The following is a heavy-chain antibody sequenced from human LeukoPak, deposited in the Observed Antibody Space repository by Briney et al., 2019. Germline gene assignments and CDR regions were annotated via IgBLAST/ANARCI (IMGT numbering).Heavy chain of an antibody. CDR3: ARVLGYCSGGSCYGDY. CDR1: GFTFNNYG. D-gene: IGHD2-15*01. CDR2: IRYDGSNT. Sequence: GSLRLSCAASGFTFNNYGMHWVRQAPGKGLEWLAFIRYDGSNTYYADSVKGRFTISRDNAKNSLYLQMNSLRAEDTAVYYCARVLGYCSGGSCYGDYWGQGTLVTVSS. V-gene: IGHV3-30*02. J-gene: IGHJ4*02.